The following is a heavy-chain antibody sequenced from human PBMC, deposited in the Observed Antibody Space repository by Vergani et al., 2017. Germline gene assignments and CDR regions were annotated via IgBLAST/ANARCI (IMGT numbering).Heavy chain of an antibody. V-gene: IGHV3-30*18. J-gene: IGHJ6*03. CDR2: ISYDGSNK. Sequence: QVQLVESGGGVVQPGRSLRLSCAASGFTFSRYGMHWVRQAPGKGLEWVAVISYDGSNKYYADSVKGRFTISRDNSKNTLYLQMNSLRAEDTAVYYCAKGANIGYYYYYMDVWGKGP. CDR3: AKGANIGYYYYYMDV. D-gene: IGHD2/OR15-2a*01. CDR1: GFTFSRYG.